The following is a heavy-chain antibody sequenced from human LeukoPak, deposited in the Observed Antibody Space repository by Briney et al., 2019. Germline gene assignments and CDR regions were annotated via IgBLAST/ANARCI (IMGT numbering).Heavy chain of an antibody. D-gene: IGHD6-6*01. CDR3: ARKEYSSSAAFDY. V-gene: IGHV3-30*04. CDR1: GFTFSSYA. Sequence: GGSLRRSCAASGFTFSSYAMHWVGQAPGKGLEWVAVISYDGSNKYYADSVKGRFTISRDNSKNTLYLQMNSLRAEDTAVYYCARKEYSSSAAFDYWGQGTLVTVSS. J-gene: IGHJ4*02. CDR2: ISYDGSNK.